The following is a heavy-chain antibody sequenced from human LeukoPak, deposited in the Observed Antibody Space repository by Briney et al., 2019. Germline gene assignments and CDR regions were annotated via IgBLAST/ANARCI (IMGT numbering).Heavy chain of an antibody. CDR2: ISSSSSTI. V-gene: IGHV3-48*04. Sequence: TGGSLRLSCAASGFTCSSYSMNWVRQAPGKGLEWVSYISSSSSTIYYADSVKGRFTISRDNAKNSLYLQMNSLRAEDTAVYYCAREGDYGDYVDAFDIWGQGTMVTVSS. J-gene: IGHJ3*02. CDR3: AREGDYGDYVDAFDI. D-gene: IGHD4-17*01. CDR1: GFTCSSYS.